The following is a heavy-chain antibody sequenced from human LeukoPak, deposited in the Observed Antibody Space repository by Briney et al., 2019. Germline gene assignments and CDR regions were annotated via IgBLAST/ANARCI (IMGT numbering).Heavy chain of an antibody. CDR2: ISGSAGAI. CDR1: GFTFHNYE. CDR3: ARASRYYYDSSVGDY. D-gene: IGHD3-22*01. Sequence: GGSLRLSCTTSGFTFHNYEMNWVRQAPGKGLEWISYISGSAGAIHYADSVKGRFTISRDNTKNSLYLQMNSLRAEDTAVYYCARASRYYYDSSVGDYWGQGTLVTVSS. V-gene: IGHV3-48*03. J-gene: IGHJ4*02.